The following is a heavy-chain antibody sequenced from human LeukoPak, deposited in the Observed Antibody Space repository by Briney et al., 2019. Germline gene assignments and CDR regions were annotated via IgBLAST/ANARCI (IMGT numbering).Heavy chain of an antibody. V-gene: IGHV4-61*05. CDR1: GGSISRNTHY. CDR2: IYYSGST. J-gene: IGHJ6*03. CDR3: ARTSEGGYTYNDFYYYYMDV. D-gene: IGHD3/OR15-3a*01. Sequence: PSETLSLTCSVSGGSISRNTHYCGWIRPPPGKGLEWIGDIYYSGSTHYNPSLNSRVTISVDTSKNQFSLKLSSVTPADTAVYYRARTSEGGYTYNDFYYYYMDVWGKGSTVTISS.